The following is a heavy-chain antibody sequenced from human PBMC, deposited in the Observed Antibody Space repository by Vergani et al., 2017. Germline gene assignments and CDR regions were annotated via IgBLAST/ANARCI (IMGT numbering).Heavy chain of an antibody. D-gene: IGHD6-19*01. Sequence: VQLVESGGGVVQPGRSLRLSCAASGFTFSSYGLHWVRQAPGKGLEWVSAISFSGVSQYYADSVKGRFTISRDNSKSTLYLEMNSLRAEDTAVYYCAKDSIIAVAERGYYYGMDVWGQGTTVTVSS. J-gene: IGHJ6*02. CDR1: GFTFSSYG. V-gene: IGHV3-23*04. CDR3: AKDSIIAVAERGYYYGMDV. CDR2: ISFSGVSQ.